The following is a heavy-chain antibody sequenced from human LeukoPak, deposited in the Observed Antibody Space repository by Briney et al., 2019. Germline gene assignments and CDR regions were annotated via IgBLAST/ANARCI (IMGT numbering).Heavy chain of an antibody. J-gene: IGHJ4*02. CDR2: IYYSGST. CDR3: ARWDLHGSSSAIDY. D-gene: IGHD6-6*01. V-gene: IGHV4-31*03. Sequence: SETLSLTCTVSGGSISSGGYYWSWIRQHPGKGLEWIGYIYYSGSTYYNPSLKSRVTISVDTSKNQFSLKLSSVTAADTAVYYCARWDLHGSSSAIDYWGQGTLVTVSS. CDR1: GGSISSGGYY.